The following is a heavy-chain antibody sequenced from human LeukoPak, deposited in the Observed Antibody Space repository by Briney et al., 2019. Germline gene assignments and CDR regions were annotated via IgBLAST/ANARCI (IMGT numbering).Heavy chain of an antibody. CDR3: ARRVATLIDY. CDR2: ISYDGSNK. CDR1: GFTFSSHA. V-gene: IGHV3-30*04. D-gene: IGHD5-12*01. Sequence: PGGSLRLSCAASGFTFSSHAMHWVRQAPGKGLEWVAVISYDGSNKYYADSVKGRFTISRDNSKNTLYLQMNSLRAEDTAVYYCARRVATLIDYWGQGTLVTVSS. J-gene: IGHJ4*02.